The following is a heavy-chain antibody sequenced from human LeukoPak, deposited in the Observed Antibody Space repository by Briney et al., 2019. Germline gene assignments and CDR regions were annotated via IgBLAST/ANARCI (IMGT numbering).Heavy chain of an antibody. J-gene: IGHJ4*02. V-gene: IGHV3-30*02. CDR3: AKDAAPGLRSRYYFDY. Sequence: GGSLRLSCAASGFTFSSYGMHWVRQAPGKGLEWVAFIRYDGSNKYYADSVKGRFTISRDNSKNTLYLQMNSLRAEDTAVYYCAKDAAPGLRSRYYFDYWGQGTLVTVSS. CDR2: IRYDGSNK. CDR1: GFTFSSYG. D-gene: IGHD3-9*01.